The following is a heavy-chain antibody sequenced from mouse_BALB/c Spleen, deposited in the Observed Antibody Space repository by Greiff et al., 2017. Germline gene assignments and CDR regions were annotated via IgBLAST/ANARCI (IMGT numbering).Heavy chain of an antibody. D-gene: IGHD1-1*01. V-gene: IGHV3-2*02. Sequence: VQLKQSGPGLVKPSQSLSLTCTVTGYSITSDYAWNWIRQFPGNKLEWMGYISYSGSTSYNPSLKSRISITRDTSKNQFFLQLNSVTTEDTATYYCARRNYGSSYWFAYWGQGTLVTVSA. CDR1: GYSITSDYA. CDR2: ISYSGST. CDR3: ARRNYGSSYWFAY. J-gene: IGHJ3*01.